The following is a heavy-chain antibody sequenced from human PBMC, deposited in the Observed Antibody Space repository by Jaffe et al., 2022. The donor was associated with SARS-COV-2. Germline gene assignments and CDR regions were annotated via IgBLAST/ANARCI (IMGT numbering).Heavy chain of an antibody. CDR1: GFTFSDYS. V-gene: IGHV3-21*01. CDR3: ARLVGGYASDY. Sequence: EVQVVESGGGLVKPGGSLRLSCAASGFTFSDYSMNWVRQAPGKGLEWVSLISGSGGYVYYAGSMKGRFTVSRDNARNSLFLQMTSLRAEDTAVYYCARLVGGYASDYWGQGTLVTVSS. D-gene: IGHD5-12*01. J-gene: IGHJ4*02. CDR2: ISGSGGYV.